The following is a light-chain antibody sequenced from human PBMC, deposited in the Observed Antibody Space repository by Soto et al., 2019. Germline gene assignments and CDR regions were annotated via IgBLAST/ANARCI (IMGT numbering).Light chain of an antibody. V-gene: IGKV1-33*01. Sequence: DIQMTQSPSSLSASVGDRVTITCQASQDISNYLNWYQQKPGKAPKLLIYDASNLETGVPSRFSGSGSGTDFTFTISSLKPEDIATYYCQQYHNHPLTFGQGTRLEIK. CDR2: DAS. CDR3: QQYHNHPLT. CDR1: QDISNY. J-gene: IGKJ5*01.